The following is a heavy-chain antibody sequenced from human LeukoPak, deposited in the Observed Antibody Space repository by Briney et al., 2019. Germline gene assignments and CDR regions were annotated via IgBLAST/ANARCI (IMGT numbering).Heavy chain of an antibody. D-gene: IGHD3-10*01. Sequence: SETLSLTCSVSDGSISSYYWSWIRQPPGKGLEWIGYIYYSGTTNYNPSLKSRVTMSVDTSKNQFSLKLTSVTAADTAVYYCARGPKRGENWFDPWGQGTLVTVSS. V-gene: IGHV4-59*12. CDR2: IYYSGTT. CDR1: DGSISSYY. CDR3: ARGPKRGENWFDP. J-gene: IGHJ5*02.